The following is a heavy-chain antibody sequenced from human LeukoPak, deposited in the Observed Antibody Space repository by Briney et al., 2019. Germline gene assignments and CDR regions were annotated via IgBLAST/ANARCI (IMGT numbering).Heavy chain of an antibody. CDR1: GFTFDDYA. CDR3: AKDIGYGDFDAFDI. CDR2: ISWNSGSI. J-gene: IGHJ3*02. V-gene: IGHV3-9*01. D-gene: IGHD4-17*01. Sequence: GGSLRLSCAASGFTFDDYAMHWVRQAPGKGLEWVSGISWNSGSIGYADSVKGRFTISRDNAKNSLYLQMNSLRAEDTALYYCAKDIGYGDFDAFDIWGQGTVVTVSS.